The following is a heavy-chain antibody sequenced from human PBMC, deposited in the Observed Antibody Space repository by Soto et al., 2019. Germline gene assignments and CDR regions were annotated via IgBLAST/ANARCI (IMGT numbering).Heavy chain of an antibody. Sequence: GASVKVSCKASGYTFTSYDINWVRQATGQGLEWMGWMNPNSGNTGYAQKFQGRVTMTRNTSISTAYMELSSLRSEDTAVYYCATEAYPDGYNYPYFDYWGQGTLVTVSS. CDR3: ATEAYPDGYNYPYFDY. J-gene: IGHJ4*02. CDR1: GYTFTSYD. D-gene: IGHD5-12*01. CDR2: MNPNSGNT. V-gene: IGHV1-8*01.